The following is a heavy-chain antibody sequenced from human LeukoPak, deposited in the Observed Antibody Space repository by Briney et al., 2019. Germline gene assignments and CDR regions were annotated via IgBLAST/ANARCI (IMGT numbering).Heavy chain of an antibody. V-gene: IGHV1-69*13. CDR2: IIPIFGTA. D-gene: IGHD2-15*01. CDR3: AKDFCSGGSCYSLNY. Sequence: SVTVSCKASGGTFSSYAISWVRQAPGQGLEWMGGIIPIFGTANYAQKFQGRVTITADESTSTAYMELSSLRAEDTAVYYCAKDFCSGGSCYSLNYWGQGTLVTVSS. CDR1: GGTFSSYA. J-gene: IGHJ4*02.